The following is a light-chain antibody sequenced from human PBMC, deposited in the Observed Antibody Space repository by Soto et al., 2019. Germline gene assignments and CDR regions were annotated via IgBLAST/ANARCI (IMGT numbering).Light chain of an antibody. CDR2: DTF. CDR3: QQRGSWPLT. CDR1: QSVNSY. Sequence: EILLTQSPATLSLSPGERATLSCRASQSVNSYLAWYQQKPGQAPRLLIYDTFNRAIGIPARFSGSGSGTDFTLTISSPEPEDFAVYYCQQRGSWPLTFGGGTKVEIK. V-gene: IGKV3-11*01. J-gene: IGKJ4*01.